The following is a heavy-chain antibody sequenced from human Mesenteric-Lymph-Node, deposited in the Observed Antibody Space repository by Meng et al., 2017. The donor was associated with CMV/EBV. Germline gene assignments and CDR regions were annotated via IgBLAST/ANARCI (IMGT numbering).Heavy chain of an antibody. V-gene: IGHV3-7*01. J-gene: IGHJ6*02. D-gene: IGHD2/OR15-2a*01. CDR1: GFTFSSYW. CDR3: ARDRDFLPQRGYYDMDV. Sequence: GGSLRLSCAASGFTFSSYWMSWVRQAPGKGLEWVANIKQDGSEKYYVDSVKGRFTISRDNAKKSLYLQMNSLKAEDTAVYYCARDRDFLPQRGYYDMDVWGQGTTVTVSS. CDR2: IKQDGSEK.